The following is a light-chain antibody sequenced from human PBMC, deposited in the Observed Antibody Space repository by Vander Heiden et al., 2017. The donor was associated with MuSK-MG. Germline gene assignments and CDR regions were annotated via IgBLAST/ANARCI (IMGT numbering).Light chain of an antibody. J-gene: IGLJ2*01. CDR3: NCQDVGSNHLV. Sequence: SSQLPQDPTLSVALGQTVTTTCQGDCLRSFYASWFQQKQAQEPLRLMVGQDSRRSAVADRFSGSSSGNRTSFKITGARAEEAEDDYYNCQDVGSNHLVFGGGTKLTVL. V-gene: IGLV3-19*01. CDR2: GQD. CDR1: CLRSFY.